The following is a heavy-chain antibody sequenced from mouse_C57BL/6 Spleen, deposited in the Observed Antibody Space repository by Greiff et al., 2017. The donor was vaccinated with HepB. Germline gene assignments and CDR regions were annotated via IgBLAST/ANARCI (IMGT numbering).Heavy chain of an antibody. CDR1: GYSITSGYY. CDR3: ARVPLIGYYAMDY. V-gene: IGHV3-6*01. CDR2: ISYDGSN. J-gene: IGHJ4*01. D-gene: IGHD1-1*01. Sequence: EVQLQESGPGLVKPSQSLSLTCSVTGYSITSGYYWNWIRQFPGNKLEWMGYISYDGSNNYNPSLKNRISITRDTSKNQFFLKLNSVTTEDTATYYCARVPLIGYYAMDYWGQGTSVTVSS.